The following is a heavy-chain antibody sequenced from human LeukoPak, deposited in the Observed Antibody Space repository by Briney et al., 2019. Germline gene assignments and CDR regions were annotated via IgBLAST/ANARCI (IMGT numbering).Heavy chain of an antibody. J-gene: IGHJ4*02. CDR3: AKDNVEDYFDY. V-gene: IGHV3-48*03. Sequence: GGSLRLSCAASGFTFSSYEMNWVRQAPGKGLEWVSYISSSGSTIYYADSVKGRFTISRDNAKNSLYLQMNSLRAEDTAVYFCAKDNVEDYFDYWGQGTLVTVSS. D-gene: IGHD2-15*01. CDR2: ISSSGSTI. CDR1: GFTFSSYE.